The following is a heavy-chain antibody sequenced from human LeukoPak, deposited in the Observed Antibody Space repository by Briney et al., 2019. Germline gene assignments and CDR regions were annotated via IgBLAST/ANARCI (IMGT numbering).Heavy chain of an antibody. V-gene: IGHV3-23*01. J-gene: IGHJ4*02. CDR1: GFTFSNND. Sequence: GGSLRLSCAASGFTFSNNDMHWVRQGPGKGLEWVSAISGSGGSTYYADSVKGRFTISRDNSKNTLYLQMSSLRAEDTAVYYCAKGSAPGSRELLLGAVDYWGQGTLVTVSS. D-gene: IGHD1-26*01. CDR2: ISGSGGST. CDR3: AKGSAPGSRELLLGAVDY.